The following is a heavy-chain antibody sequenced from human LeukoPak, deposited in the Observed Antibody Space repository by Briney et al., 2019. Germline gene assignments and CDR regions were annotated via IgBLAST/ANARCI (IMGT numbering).Heavy chain of an antibody. CDR2: ISYDGSNK. V-gene: IGHV3-30*03. D-gene: IGHD1-26*01. Sequence: GGSLRLSCAASGFTFSSYGMHWVRQAPGKGLEWVAVISYDGSNKYYADSVKGRFTISRDDAKNSLYLQMNSLRAEDTAVYYCARAVGAKSAFDIWGQGTMVTVSS. CDR3: ARAVGAKSAFDI. J-gene: IGHJ3*02. CDR1: GFTFSSYG.